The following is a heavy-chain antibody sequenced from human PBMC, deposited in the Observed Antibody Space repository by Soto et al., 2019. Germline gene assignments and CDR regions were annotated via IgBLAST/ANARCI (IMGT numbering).Heavy chain of an antibody. CDR3: ARDGDGRMTTNPYYYNGMDV. J-gene: IGHJ6*02. V-gene: IGHV4-59*01. CDR2: VFYTGRA. CDR1: GGSLGSYY. D-gene: IGHD4-4*01. Sequence: QVQLQESGPGLVEASETLSLTCTVSGGSLGSYYWSWIRQPPGKGLEWIGYVFYTGRANYNASLQRRVSRSLDTSNYQSSLKLSSVTAADTALYYCARDGDGRMTTNPYYYNGMDVWGPGTTVTVSS.